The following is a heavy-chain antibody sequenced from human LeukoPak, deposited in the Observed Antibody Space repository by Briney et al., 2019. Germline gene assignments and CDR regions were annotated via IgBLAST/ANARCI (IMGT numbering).Heavy chain of an antibody. Sequence: GESLKISCKGSGYSFTSYWIGWVRQMPGKGLEWMGIIYPGDSDTRYSPSFQGQVTISADKSISTAYLQWISLKASDTAMYYCAMGLNNYYDSSGLDYWGQGTLVTVSS. CDR2: IYPGDSDT. J-gene: IGHJ4*02. CDR1: GYSFTSYW. D-gene: IGHD3-22*01. CDR3: AMGLNNYYDSSGLDY. V-gene: IGHV5-51*03.